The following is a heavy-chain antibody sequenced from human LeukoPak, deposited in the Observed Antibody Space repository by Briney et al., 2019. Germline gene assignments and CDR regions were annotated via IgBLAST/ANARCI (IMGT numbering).Heavy chain of an antibody. Sequence: GGSLRLSCTASGITVSSNDMCWVRQAPGKGLEWISLIYSGGRTDYADSVKGRFTISRDNSKNIVYLQMNSLRGDDTAVYYCAGVLRGAFDIWGQGKMVAVSS. J-gene: IGHJ3*02. CDR2: IYSGGRT. CDR1: GITVSSND. V-gene: IGHV3-53*01. CDR3: AGVLRGAFDI.